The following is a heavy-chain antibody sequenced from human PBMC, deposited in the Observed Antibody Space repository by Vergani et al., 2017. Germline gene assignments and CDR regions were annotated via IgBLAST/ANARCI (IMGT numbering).Heavy chain of an antibody. CDR2: IHTSGST. CDR3: AGIVVPAGMLNWFDL. D-gene: IGHD2-2*01. J-gene: IGHJ5*02. Sequence: QVQLQESGPGLVKPSQTLSLICTVSGGSISSGSYYWSWIRQPAGKGLEWIGRIHTSGSTNYNPSLKSRVTITVDTSKNQFSLKLSSMTAADPAVYYYAGIVVPAGMLNWFDLWGQGTLVTVSS. CDR1: GGSISSGSYY. V-gene: IGHV4-61*02.